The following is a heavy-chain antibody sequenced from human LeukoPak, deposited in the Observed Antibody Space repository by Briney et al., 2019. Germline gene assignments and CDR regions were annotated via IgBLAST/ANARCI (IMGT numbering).Heavy chain of an antibody. V-gene: IGHV4-34*01. CDR1: GGSFSGYY. D-gene: IGHD4-17*01. CDR2: INHSGST. Sequence: SETLSLTCAVYGGSFSGYYWSWIRQPPGKGLEWIGEINHSGSTNYNPSLKSRVTISVDTSKNQFSLKLSSVTAADTAVYYCARATYGDHYYYYYMDVWGKGTTVTVSS. CDR3: ARATYGDHYYYYYMDV. J-gene: IGHJ6*03.